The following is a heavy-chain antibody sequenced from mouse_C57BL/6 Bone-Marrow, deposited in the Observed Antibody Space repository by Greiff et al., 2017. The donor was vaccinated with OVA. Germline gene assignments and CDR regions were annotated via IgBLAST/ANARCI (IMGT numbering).Heavy chain of an antibody. J-gene: IGHJ2*01. V-gene: IGHV1-53*01. CDR3: ARTYYYGSSFYYFDY. D-gene: IGHD1-1*01. Sequence: QVQLQQPGTELVKPGASVKLSCKASGYTFTSYWMHWVKQRPGQGLEWIGNIKPSNGGTNYNEKFKSKATLTVDKSSSTAYMQLSSLTSEDSAVYYYARTYYYGSSFYYFDYWGQGTTLTVSS. CDR2: IKPSNGGT. CDR1: GYTFTSYW.